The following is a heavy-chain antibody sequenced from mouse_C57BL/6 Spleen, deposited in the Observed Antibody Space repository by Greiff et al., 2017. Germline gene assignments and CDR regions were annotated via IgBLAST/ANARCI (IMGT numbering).Heavy chain of an antibody. CDR3: AREVYYYGSSYGFDY. D-gene: IGHD1-1*01. CDR2: ISDGGSYT. J-gene: IGHJ2*01. Sequence: EVKVVESGGGLVKPGGSLKLSCAASGFTFSSYAMSWVRQTPEKRLEWVATISDGGSYTYYPDNVKGRFTISRDNAKNNLYLQMSHLKSEDTAMYYCAREVYYYGSSYGFDYWGQGTTLTVSS. V-gene: IGHV5-4*01. CDR1: GFTFSSYA.